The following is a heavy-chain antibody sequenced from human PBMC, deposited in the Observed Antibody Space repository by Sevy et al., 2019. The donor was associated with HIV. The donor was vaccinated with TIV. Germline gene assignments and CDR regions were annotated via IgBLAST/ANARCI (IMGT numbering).Heavy chain of an antibody. J-gene: IGHJ5*02. Sequence: SETLSLTCTVSGGSISSYYWTWIRQPPGKRLEWIGYRYYTGSANYNPSLKSRVTISVDTSKNQFSLKLSSVTAADTAVYYCARYYYDNSGPGSWFDPWGQGTLVTVSS. D-gene: IGHD3-22*01. CDR1: GGSISSYY. CDR2: RYYTGSA. V-gene: IGHV4-59*01. CDR3: ARYYYDNSGPGSWFDP.